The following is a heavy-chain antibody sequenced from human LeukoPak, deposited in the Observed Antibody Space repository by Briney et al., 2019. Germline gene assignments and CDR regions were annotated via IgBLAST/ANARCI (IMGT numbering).Heavy chain of an antibody. D-gene: IGHD3-16*01. V-gene: IGHV3-53*01. CDR1: GFTVSSNY. CDR2: IYSGGST. CDR3: AKKHVWGYFDY. J-gene: IGHJ4*02. Sequence: GGSLRLSCAASGFTVSSNYMSWVRQAPGKGLEWVSVIYSGGSTYYADSVKGRLTISRDNSKNTLYLQMNSLRAEDTAVYYCAKKHVWGYFDYWGQGTLVTVSS.